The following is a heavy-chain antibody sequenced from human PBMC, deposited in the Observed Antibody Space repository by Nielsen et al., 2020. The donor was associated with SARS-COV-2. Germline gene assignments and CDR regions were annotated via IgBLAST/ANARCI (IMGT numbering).Heavy chain of an antibody. V-gene: IGHV4-39*01. CDR2: IYYSGST. CDR3: ARRSSSWYRVGMDV. CDR1: GGSISSSSYY. Sequence: SETLSLTCTVSGGSISSSSYYWGWIRQPPGKGLEWIGSIYYSGSTYYTPSLKSRVTISVDTSKNQFSLKLSSVTAADTAVYYCARRSSSWYRVGMDVWGQGTTVTVSS. J-gene: IGHJ6*02. D-gene: IGHD6-13*01.